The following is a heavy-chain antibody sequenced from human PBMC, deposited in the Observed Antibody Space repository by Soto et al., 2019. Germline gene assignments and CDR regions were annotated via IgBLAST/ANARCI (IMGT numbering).Heavy chain of an antibody. CDR2: ISAYNGNT. V-gene: IGHV1-18*01. CDR1: GYSFTTYG. CDR3: AREGPAPYYYYGMDV. J-gene: IGHJ6*02. Sequence: QVQLVQSGGEVKKPGASVKVSCKTSGYSFTTYGISWVRQAPGQGLEWMGWISAYNGNTNYAQKLQGRVTMTTDTSPSTAYMELRGLRSADTAVYYCAREGPAPYYYYGMDVWGQGSTVTVSS.